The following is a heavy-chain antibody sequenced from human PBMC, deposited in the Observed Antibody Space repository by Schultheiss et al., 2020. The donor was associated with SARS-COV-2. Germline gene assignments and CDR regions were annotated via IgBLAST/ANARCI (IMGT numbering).Heavy chain of an antibody. J-gene: IGHJ5*02. CDR3: ARGGGIAARPVWFDP. V-gene: IGHV4-38-2*01. Sequence: SETLSLTCAVSGYSISSGYYWGWIRQPPGKGLDWIGYIYYSGSTNYNPSLKSRVTISVDTSKNQFSLKLSSVTAADTAVYYCARGGGIAARPVWFDPWGQGTLVTVSS. CDR2: IYYSGST. D-gene: IGHD6-6*01. CDR1: GYSISSGYY.